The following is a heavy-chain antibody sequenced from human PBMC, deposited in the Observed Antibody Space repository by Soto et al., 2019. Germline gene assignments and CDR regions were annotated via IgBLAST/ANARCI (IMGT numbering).Heavy chain of an antibody. J-gene: IGHJ4*02. V-gene: IGHV3-30*03. CDR1: GFTFSSYG. CDR2: ISYDGSNK. D-gene: IGHD5-12*01. CDR3: AGESGDGNFDY. Sequence: QVQLVESGGGVVQPGRSLRLSCAASGFTFSSYGMHWVRQAPGKGLEWVAVISYDGSNKYYADSVKGRFTIARDNSKNTRYLQMNSLRAEDTAVYYGAGESGDGNFDYWGEGALVTVSS.